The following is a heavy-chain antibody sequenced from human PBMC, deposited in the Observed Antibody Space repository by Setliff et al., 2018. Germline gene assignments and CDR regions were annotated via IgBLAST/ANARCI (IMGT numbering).Heavy chain of an antibody. CDR1: GYTLTELS. J-gene: IGHJ3*02. D-gene: IGHD3-22*01. CDR2: FDPEDGET. Sequence: GASVKVSCKVSGYTLTELSMHWVRQAPGKGLEWMGGFDPEDGETIYAQKFQGRVTMTEDTSTDTAYMELSSLRSEDTAVYYCATVKSLITMIVVATYDAFDIWGQGTMVTVSS. CDR3: ATVKSLITMIVVATYDAFDI. V-gene: IGHV1-24*01.